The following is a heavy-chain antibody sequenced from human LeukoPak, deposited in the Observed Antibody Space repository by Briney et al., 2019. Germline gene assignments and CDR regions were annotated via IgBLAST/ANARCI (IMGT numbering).Heavy chain of an antibody. V-gene: IGHV3-30*04. Sequence: GGSLRLSCAASGFTFSSYAMHWVRQAPGKGLEWVAVISYDGSNKYYADSVKGRFTISRDNAKNTLYLQMNSLRVEDTAVYYCARVTYYYASGSLAVYYFDYWGQGTLVTVSS. CDR3: ARVTYYYASGSLAVYYFDY. CDR1: GFTFSSYA. CDR2: ISYDGSNK. J-gene: IGHJ4*02. D-gene: IGHD3-10*01.